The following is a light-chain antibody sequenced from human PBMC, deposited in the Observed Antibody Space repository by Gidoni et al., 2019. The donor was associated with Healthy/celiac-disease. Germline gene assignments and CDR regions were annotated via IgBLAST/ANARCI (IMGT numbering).Light chain of an antibody. CDR2: DAS. J-gene: IGKJ2*01. V-gene: IGKV1-33*01. CDR1: QDISNY. Sequence: MTQSPSSLSASVGDRVTITCQASQDISNYLNWYQQKPGKAPKLLIYDASNFETGVPTRFSGSGSGTDFTFTISSLQPEDIATYSCQKYDNPPLFGQGTKLEIK. CDR3: QKYDNPPL.